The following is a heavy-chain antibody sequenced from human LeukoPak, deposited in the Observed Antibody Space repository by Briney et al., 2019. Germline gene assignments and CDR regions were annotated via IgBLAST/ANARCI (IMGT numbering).Heavy chain of an antibody. CDR3: ARDHGIGRWDY. J-gene: IGHJ4*02. D-gene: IGHD2-15*01. CDR1: GFTFSDYS. Sequence: GGSLRLSCAASGFTFSDYSMNWVRQAPGKGLEWVSYISSSTTTIYYADSVKGRFTISRDNAKNSLYLQMNSLRAEDTAVYYCARDHGIGRWDYWGQGTLVTVSS. V-gene: IGHV3-48*04. CDR2: ISSSTTTI.